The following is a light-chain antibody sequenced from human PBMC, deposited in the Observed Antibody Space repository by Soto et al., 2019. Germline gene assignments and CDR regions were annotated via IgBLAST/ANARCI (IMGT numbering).Light chain of an antibody. CDR2: GTS. Sequence: EVVLTQSPGTLSLSPGERATLSCRASQSVSSTYLAWFQQKPGQAPRLLIYGTSSRATGISDRFSGSGSGTDFTLTISRLEPEDFAVYYCQQYGSSPLFGQGTKLEIK. J-gene: IGKJ2*01. V-gene: IGKV3-20*01. CDR1: QSVSSTY. CDR3: QQYGSSPL.